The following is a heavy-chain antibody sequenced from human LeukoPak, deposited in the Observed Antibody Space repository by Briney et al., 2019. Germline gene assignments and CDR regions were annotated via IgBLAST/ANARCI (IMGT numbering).Heavy chain of an antibody. J-gene: IGHJ6*04. CDR3: ASLSLTGYYSNFNYYYGMDV. CDR2: ISSSSSYI. CDR1: GFTFSSYS. Sequence: GGSLRLSCAASGFTFSSYSMNWVRQAPGKGLEWVSSISSSSSYIYYADSVKGRFTISRDNAKNSLYLQMNSLRAEDTAVYYCASLSLTGYYSNFNYYYGMDVWGKGTTVTVSS. V-gene: IGHV3-21*01. D-gene: IGHD3-9*01.